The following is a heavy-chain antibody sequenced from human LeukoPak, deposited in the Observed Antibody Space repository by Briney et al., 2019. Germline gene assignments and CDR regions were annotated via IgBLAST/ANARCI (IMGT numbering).Heavy chain of an antibody. CDR3: AREETAGIFDY. CDR2: ISAYNADT. D-gene: IGHD2-21*02. J-gene: IGHJ4*02. Sequence: ASVKVSCKASGYTFTNYGISWVRQAPGQGLEWMGWISAYNADTNYAQNLQGRVTMTTDTSTSTAYMELRSLRSDDTAIYYCAREETAGIFDYWGQGTLVTVSS. CDR1: GYTFTNYG. V-gene: IGHV1-18*01.